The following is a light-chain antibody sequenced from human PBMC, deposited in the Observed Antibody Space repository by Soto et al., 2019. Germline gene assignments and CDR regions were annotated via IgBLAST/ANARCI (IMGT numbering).Light chain of an antibody. V-gene: IGKV3-11*01. J-gene: IGKJ4*01. CDR3: QQRSNWPLT. Sequence: EIVLTQSPATLSLSPGERATLSCRASQNVGIYLGWYQQKPGQPPRLLIYDASNRATGIPARFSGSGSATDFTLTISTLEPKDFAVYYCQQRSNWPLTFGGGTKVEIK. CDR2: DAS. CDR1: QNVGIY.